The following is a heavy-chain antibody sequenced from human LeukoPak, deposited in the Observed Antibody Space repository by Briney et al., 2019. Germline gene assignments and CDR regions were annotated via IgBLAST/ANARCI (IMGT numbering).Heavy chain of an antibody. CDR3: ARDGGYGHYDY. CDR1: GGSISSGGYY. J-gene: IGHJ4*02. V-gene: IGHV4-30-2*01. CDR2: IYHSGRT. Sequence: SETLSLTCTVSGGSISSGGYYWSWIRQHPGKGLEWIGYIYHSGRTFYNPSLKSRVTISVDTSKNQISLEVTSVTAADTAVYYCARDGGYGHYDYWGRGTLVTVSS. D-gene: IGHD5-18*01.